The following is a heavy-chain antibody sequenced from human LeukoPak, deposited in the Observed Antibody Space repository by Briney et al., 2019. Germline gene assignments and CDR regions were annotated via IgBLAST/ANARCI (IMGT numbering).Heavy chain of an antibody. CDR3: ARDLEELIVVVPAAISWLDP. V-gene: IGHV1-2*02. CDR2: INPNSGGT. CDR1: GYTFTGYY. Sequence: ASVKVSCKASGYTFTGYYMHWVRQAPGQGLEWMGWINPNSGGTNYAQKFQGRVTMTRDTSISTAYMELSRLRSDDTAVYYCARDLEELIVVVPAAISWLDPWGQGTLVTVSS. D-gene: IGHD2-2*01. J-gene: IGHJ5*02.